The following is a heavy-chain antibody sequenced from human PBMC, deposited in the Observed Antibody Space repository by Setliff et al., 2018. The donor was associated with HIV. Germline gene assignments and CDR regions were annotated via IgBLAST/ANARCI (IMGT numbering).Heavy chain of an antibody. J-gene: IGHJ2*01. CDR1: GYSISSGYY. CDR3: ARGLYNFRSGSRYFDL. V-gene: IGHV4-38-2*02. D-gene: IGHD3-3*01. CDR2: IYHSGST. Sequence: SETLSLTCTVSGYSISSGYYWGWIRQPPGKGLEWIGSIYHSGSTYYNPSLKSRVTISVDTSKNQFSLKLSSVTAADTAVYYCARGLYNFRSGSRYFDLWGRGTLVTVS.